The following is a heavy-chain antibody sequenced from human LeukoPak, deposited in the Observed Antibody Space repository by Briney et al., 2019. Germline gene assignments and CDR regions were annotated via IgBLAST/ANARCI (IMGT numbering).Heavy chain of an antibody. Sequence: SETLSLTCAVYGGSFSGYYWSWIRQPPGKGLEWIGEINHSGSTNYNPSLKSRVTISVDTSKNQFSLKLSSVTAADTAVYYCARGRYSSGWFPFDHWGQGTLVTVSS. J-gene: IGHJ4*02. CDR1: GGSFSGYY. CDR3: ARGRYSSGWFPFDH. CDR2: INHSGST. D-gene: IGHD6-19*01. V-gene: IGHV4-34*01.